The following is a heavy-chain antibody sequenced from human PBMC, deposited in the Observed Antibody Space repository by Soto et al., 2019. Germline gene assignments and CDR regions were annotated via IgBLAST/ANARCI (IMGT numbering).Heavy chain of an antibody. CDR3: AKKYHYDSGTYRYHVDY. V-gene: IGHV3-23*01. Sequence: EVQLLESGGGLVQPGGSLRLSCAASGFTFNNYAMSWVRRAPGKGLEWVSTVGWSGSSTYYADSAKGRFTISRDNSKNMLYLQMSSLRAGDTAVYYCAKKYHYDSGTYRYHVDYWGQGTLVIVSS. CDR2: VGWSGSST. CDR1: GFTFNNYA. D-gene: IGHD3-10*01. J-gene: IGHJ4*02.